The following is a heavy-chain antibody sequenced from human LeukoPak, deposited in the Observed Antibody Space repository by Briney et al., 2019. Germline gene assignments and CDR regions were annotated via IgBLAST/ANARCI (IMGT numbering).Heavy chain of an antibody. CDR2: IYYSGST. CDR3: ARENTIFGVVIEGYYYYMDV. D-gene: IGHD3-3*01. CDR1: GGSISSSSYY. J-gene: IGHJ6*03. V-gene: IGHV4-39*07. Sequence: PSETLSLTCTVSGGSISSSSYYWGWIRQPPGKGLEWIGSIYYSGSTYYNPSLKSRVTISVDTSKNQFSLKLSSVTAADTAVYYCARENTIFGVVIEGYYYYMDVWGKGTTVTVSS.